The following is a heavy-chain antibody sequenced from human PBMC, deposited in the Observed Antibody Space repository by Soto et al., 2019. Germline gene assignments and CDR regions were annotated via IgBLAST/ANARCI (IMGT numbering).Heavy chain of an antibody. D-gene: IGHD5-12*01. CDR2: ISYDGSNK. J-gene: IGHJ6*02. CDR1: VFTFSSYG. CDR3: ARDGGYSGYDKNYYYYYGMDV. Sequence: GGSLRLSCVASVFTFSSYGMHWVRQAPGEGLEWVAVISYDGSNKYYADSVKGRFTISRDNSKNTLYLQMNSLRAEDTAVYYCARDGGYSGYDKNYYYYYGMDVWGQGTTVTVSS. V-gene: IGHV3-30*03.